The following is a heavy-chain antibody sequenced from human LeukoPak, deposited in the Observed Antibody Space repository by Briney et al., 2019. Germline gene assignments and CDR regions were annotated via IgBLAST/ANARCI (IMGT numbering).Heavy chain of an antibody. Sequence: SETLSLTCTVSGGSISSHYWSWIRQPPGKGLEWIGYIYYSGSTNYNPSLKSRVTISVDTSKNQFSLTLSSVTAADTAVYYCARLGYCSSTSCYEVADYFDYWGQGTLVTVSS. D-gene: IGHD2-2*01. CDR1: GGSISSHY. CDR2: IYYSGST. CDR3: ARLGYCSSTSCYEVADYFDY. J-gene: IGHJ4*02. V-gene: IGHV4-59*11.